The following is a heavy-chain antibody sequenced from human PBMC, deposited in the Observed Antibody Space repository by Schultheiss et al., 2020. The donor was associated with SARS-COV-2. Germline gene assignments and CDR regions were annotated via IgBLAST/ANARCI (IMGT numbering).Heavy chain of an antibody. CDR2: IYYSGST. V-gene: IGHV4-61*08. J-gene: IGHJ4*02. Sequence: SETLSLTCTVSGGSISSGDYYWSWIRQPPGKGLEWIGYIYYSGSTNYNPSLKSRVTISVDTSKNQFSLKLSSVTAADTAVYYCAGGSSSSWLSCDYWGQGTLVTVSS. D-gene: IGHD6-13*01. CDR1: GGSISSGDYY. CDR3: AGGSSSSWLSCDY.